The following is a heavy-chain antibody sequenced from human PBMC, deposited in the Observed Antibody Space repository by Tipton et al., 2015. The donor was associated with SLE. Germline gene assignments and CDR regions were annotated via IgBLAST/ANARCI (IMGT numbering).Heavy chain of an antibody. D-gene: IGHD2-21*01. J-gene: IGHJ3*02. CDR3: ARGQLWLDAFDI. Sequence: TLSLTCSVYGGSFSAYYWSWIRQPPGKGLEWIGEINHSGSTTSNPSLKSRVTISVDTSKNQFSLKLSSVTAADTAVYFCARGQLWLDAFDIWGQGTMVTVSS. CDR1: GGSFSAYY. V-gene: IGHV4-34*01. CDR2: INHSGST.